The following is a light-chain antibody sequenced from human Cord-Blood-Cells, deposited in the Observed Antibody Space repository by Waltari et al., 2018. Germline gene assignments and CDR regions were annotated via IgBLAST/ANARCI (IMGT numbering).Light chain of an antibody. CDR3: MQALQTPYT. J-gene: IGKJ2*01. V-gene: IGKV2-28*01. CDR2: LGS. Sequence: DIVMTQSPLSLPVTPGEPASISCRSSQSLLHSNGYKYWDWYLQKPGQSAQLLIFLGSNPASGVPDRFGGSGSGTDFTLKISRVEAYDVGVYYCMQALQTPYTFGQGTKLEIK. CDR1: QSLLHSNGYKY.